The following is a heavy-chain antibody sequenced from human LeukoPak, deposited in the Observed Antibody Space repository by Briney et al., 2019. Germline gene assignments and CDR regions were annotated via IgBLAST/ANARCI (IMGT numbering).Heavy chain of an antibody. CDR1: DYPFTSYG. D-gene: IGHD5-24*01. V-gene: IGHV1-18*01. CDR3: ARGRIEMPTVYFDY. Sequence: GASVKVSCKASDYPFTSYGISWVRQAPGQGLEWMGWISTYAGNTKYTQKLQGRVTMTADTSTRTAYMELRSLTSDDTAVYYCARGRIEMPTVYFDYWGQGTLVSVSS. CDR2: ISTYAGNT. J-gene: IGHJ4*02.